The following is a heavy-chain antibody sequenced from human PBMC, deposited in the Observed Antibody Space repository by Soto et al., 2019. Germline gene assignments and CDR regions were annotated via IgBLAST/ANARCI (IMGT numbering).Heavy chain of an antibody. J-gene: IGHJ4*02. V-gene: IGHV1-3*01. D-gene: IGHD3-3*01. CDR3: ARVGITIFGVVRYFDY. Sequence: QVQLVQSGAEVKKPGASVKVSCKASGYTFTSYAMHWVRQAPGQRLEWMGWINAGNGNTKYSQKFQGRVTITRDTSESTAYMELSSLRSEDTAVYYCARVGITIFGVVRYFDYWGQGTLVTVSS. CDR1: GYTFTSYA. CDR2: INAGNGNT.